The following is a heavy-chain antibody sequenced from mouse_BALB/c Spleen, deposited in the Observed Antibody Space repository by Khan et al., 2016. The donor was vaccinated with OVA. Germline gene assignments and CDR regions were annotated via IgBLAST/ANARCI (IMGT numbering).Heavy chain of an antibody. CDR2: ISYSGST. J-gene: IGHJ2*01. D-gene: IGHD1-2*01. CDR3: SRTASVEY. Sequence: EVELVESGPGLVKPSQSLSLTCTVTGYSITSGYGWNWIRQFPGNKLEWMGYISYSGSTNYNPSLKSRISITRDTSKNQFFLQLNSVTTEDTATCCCSRTASVEYWGQGTTLTVSS. V-gene: IGHV3-2*02. CDR1: GYSITSGYG.